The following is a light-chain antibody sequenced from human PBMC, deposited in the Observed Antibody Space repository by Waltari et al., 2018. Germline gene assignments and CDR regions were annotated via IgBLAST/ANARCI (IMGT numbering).Light chain of an antibody. CDR1: SSDVGSPNL. CDR2: EVS. CDR3: CSHAGSSTVV. J-gene: IGLJ2*01. Sequence: QSALTQPASASGSPGQSITISCTATSSDVGSPNLASWYHQHPGNAPKLMIYEVSKRPSGVSNRFSGSKSGNTASLTISGLQAEDEADYYCCSHAGSSTVVFGGGTKLTVL. V-gene: IGLV2-23*02.